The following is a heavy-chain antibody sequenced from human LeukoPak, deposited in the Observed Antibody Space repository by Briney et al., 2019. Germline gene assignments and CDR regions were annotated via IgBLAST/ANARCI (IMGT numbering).Heavy chain of an antibody. CDR2: IYYSGST. Sequence: SETLSLTCTVSGGSISSSSYYWGWIRQPPGKGLEWIGSIYYSGSTYYNPPLKSRVTISVDTSKNQFSLKLSSVTAADTAVYYCARPAALELPGGLYFDYWGQGTLVTVSS. CDR1: GGSISSSSYY. V-gene: IGHV4-39*01. J-gene: IGHJ4*02. CDR3: ARPAALELPGGLYFDY. D-gene: IGHD1-7*01.